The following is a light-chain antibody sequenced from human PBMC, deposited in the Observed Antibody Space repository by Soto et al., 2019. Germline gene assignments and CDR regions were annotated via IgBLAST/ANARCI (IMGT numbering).Light chain of an antibody. V-gene: IGLV2-18*02. Sequence: QSALTQPRSVSGSPGQSVTISCTGISSDVDSHNRVSWYQQPPGTAPKLMIYEVSNRPSGVPDRFSGSKSGNTASLTISGLQAEDEADYYCCSYAGSHTWVFGTGTKLTVL. J-gene: IGLJ1*01. CDR2: EVS. CDR3: CSYAGSHTWV. CDR1: SSDVDSHNR.